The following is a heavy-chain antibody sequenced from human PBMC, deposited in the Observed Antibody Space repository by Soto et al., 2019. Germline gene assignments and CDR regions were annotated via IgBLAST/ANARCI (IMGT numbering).Heavy chain of an antibody. V-gene: IGHV1-46*01. CDR1: GYTFTSYY. J-gene: IGHJ6*02. CDR2: INPSGGST. CDR3: ARDRDPYYYYYGMDV. Sequence: GASVKVSCKASGYTFTSYYMHWVRQAPGQGLEWMGIINPSGGSTSYAQKFQGWVTMTRDTSISTAYMELSRLRSDDTAVYYCARDRDPYYYYYGMDVWGQGTTVTVSS.